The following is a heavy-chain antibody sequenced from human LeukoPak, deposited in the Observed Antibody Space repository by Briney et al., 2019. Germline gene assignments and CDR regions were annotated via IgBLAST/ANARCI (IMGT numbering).Heavy chain of an antibody. CDR2: ISGSGGST. V-gene: IGHV3-23*01. D-gene: IGHD6-19*01. J-gene: IGHJ6*03. CDR3: ASRYSSGWYYYYYYMDA. CDR1: GFTFSGYG. Sequence: GGSLRLSCAASGFTFSGYGMSWVRQAPGKGLEWVSAISGSGGSTYYADSVKGRFTISRDNSKNTLYLQMNSLRAEDTAVYYCASRYSSGWYYYYYYMDAWGKGTTVTISS.